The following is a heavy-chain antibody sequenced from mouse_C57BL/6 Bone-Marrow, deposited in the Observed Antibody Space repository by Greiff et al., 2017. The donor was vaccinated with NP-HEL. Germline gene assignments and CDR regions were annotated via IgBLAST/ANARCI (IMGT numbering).Heavy chain of an antibody. J-gene: IGHJ4*01. CDR1: GYTFTSYW. CDR2: IDPSDSYP. CDR3: ARWSSGYRDY. D-gene: IGHD3-2*02. V-gene: IGHV1-69*01. Sequence: QVQLQQPGAELVMPGASVKLSCKASGYTFTSYWMHWVKQRPGQGLEWIGEIDPSDSYPNYNQKFTGKSTLTVDKSSSTAYMQLSSLTSEDSAVYYCARWSSGYRDYWGQGTSVTVSS.